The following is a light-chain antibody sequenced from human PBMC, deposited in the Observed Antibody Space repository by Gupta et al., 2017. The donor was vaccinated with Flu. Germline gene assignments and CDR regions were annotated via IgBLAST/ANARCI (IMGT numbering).Light chain of an antibody. Sequence: QSVLPQPPSLSTAPRHKVTISCSGSSSNIGKNYVSWYQQLPGTRPKLLIYENAKRPSGISDRFSGSKSGTSATLGITGLQTGDEADYYCGTWDSSLNTAVFGGGTRLTVL. CDR1: SSNIGKNY. CDR2: ENA. CDR3: GTWDSSLNTAV. V-gene: IGLV1-51*02. J-gene: IGLJ2*01.